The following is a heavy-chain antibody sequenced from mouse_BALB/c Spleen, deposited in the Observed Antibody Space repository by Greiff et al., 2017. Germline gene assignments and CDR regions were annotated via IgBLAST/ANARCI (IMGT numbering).Heavy chain of an antibody. V-gene: IGHV1-4*01. D-gene: IGHD2-5*01. CDR3: ARGSNSPWGYDMDD. CDR1: GYTFTRYT. Sequence: VQLQQSGAELARPGASAKMSCKAPGYTFTRYTMHWVKQRPGQGPEWIGYINPSSGYTNYNQKFKDKATLTADKSSSTAYMQLSSLTSEDSAVDCCARGSNSPWGYDMDDWGEGTSVTVSS. CDR2: INPSSGYT. J-gene: IGHJ4*01.